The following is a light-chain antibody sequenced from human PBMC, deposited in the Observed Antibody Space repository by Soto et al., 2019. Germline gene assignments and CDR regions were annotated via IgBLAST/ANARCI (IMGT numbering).Light chain of an antibody. CDR3: SANATGVSHR. Sequence: QPVRTEPSSASAGPVQSVISSVTLTSRDGDGYNFVSWYPHHPGKAPKVILYEGTNRPSAVPDRFSGSKSGNTACLNVSGLHAQDEGDYDRSANATGVSHRFGRGT. CDR2: EGT. CDR1: SRDGDGYNF. V-gene: IGLV2-8*01. J-gene: IGLJ2*01.